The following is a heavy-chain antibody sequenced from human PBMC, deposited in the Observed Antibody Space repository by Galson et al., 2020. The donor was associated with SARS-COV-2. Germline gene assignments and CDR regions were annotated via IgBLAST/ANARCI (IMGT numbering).Heavy chain of an antibody. V-gene: IGHV1-24*01. J-gene: IGHJ4*02. CDR3: ATARLERRPPFDF. CDR1: GYSLTEIC. CDR2: FDPEYGET. Sequence: ASVKVSCKVSGYSLTEICMHWVRQAPGKGLEWMGGFDPEYGETIYAQKFQGRVTMTEDTSTDTAYMQLSSLRSEDTAVYYCATARLERRPPFDFWGQGTLVTVSS. D-gene: IGHD1-1*01.